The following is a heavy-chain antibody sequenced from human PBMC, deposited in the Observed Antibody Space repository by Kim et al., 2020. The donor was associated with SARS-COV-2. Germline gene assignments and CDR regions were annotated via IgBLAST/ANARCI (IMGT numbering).Heavy chain of an antibody. J-gene: IGHJ6*02. V-gene: IGHV1-69*13. CDR1: GGTFSSYA. Sequence: SVKVSCKASGGTFSSYAISWVRQAPGQGLEWMGGIIPIFGTANYAQKFQGRVTITADESTSTAYMELSSLRSEDTAVYYCAGRQYPSLTYSSSWSPVGYSGMDGWGQGTTVTVSS. D-gene: IGHD6-13*01. CDR2: IIPIFGTA. CDR3: AGRQYPSLTYSSSWSPVGYSGMDG.